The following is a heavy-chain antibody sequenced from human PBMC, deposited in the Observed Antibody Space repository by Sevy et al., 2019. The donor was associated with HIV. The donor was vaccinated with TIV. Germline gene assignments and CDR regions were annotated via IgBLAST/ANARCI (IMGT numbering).Heavy chain of an antibody. Sequence: ASVKVSCKVTGYSLSKLTIHWVRQAPGKGLEWMGSSDPKDGEIIHAQTFQGRLTMTEDTSTDTAYMELSSLTSDDPAVYFCAIVGLGYYSGSSYYQGDWLDPWGQGTLVTVSS. CDR1: GYSLSKLT. J-gene: IGHJ5*02. D-gene: IGHD2-15*01. V-gene: IGHV1-24*01. CDR3: AIVGLGYYSGSSYYQGDWLDP. CDR2: SDPKDGEI.